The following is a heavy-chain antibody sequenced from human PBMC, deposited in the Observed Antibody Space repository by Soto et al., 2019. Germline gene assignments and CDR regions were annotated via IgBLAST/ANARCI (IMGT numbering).Heavy chain of an antibody. CDR2: ISGGGGQT. CDR1: GFTFSNYA. D-gene: IGHD3-10*01. Sequence: GGSLRLSCAASGFTFSNYAMSGVRQAPGKGPEWVSAISGGGGQTYYLESVKGRFTISRDNSKNTVSLLLNSLRADDTAVYYCAKEGSPPFFQHWGQGTLVTVSS. J-gene: IGHJ4*02. V-gene: IGHV3-23*01. CDR3: AKEGSPPFFQH.